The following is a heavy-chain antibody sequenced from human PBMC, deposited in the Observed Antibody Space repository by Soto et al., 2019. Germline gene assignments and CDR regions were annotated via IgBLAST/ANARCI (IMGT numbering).Heavy chain of an antibody. CDR3: AKEGGLSGSYYISSSYYFDY. J-gene: IGHJ4*02. V-gene: IGHV3-30*18. CDR1: GFTFSSYG. CDR2: ISYDGSNT. Sequence: QVQLVESGGGVVQPGRSLRLSCVASGFTFSSYGMHWVRQAPGKGLEWVAIISYDGSNTYYADSVKGRFTISRDNSKNTLYLQMNSLRAEDTSVYSCAKEGGLSGSYYISSSYYFDYWGQGTLVTLSS. D-gene: IGHD1-26*01.